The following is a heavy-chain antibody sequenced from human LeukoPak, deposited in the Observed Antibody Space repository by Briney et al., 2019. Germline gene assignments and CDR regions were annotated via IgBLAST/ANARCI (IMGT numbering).Heavy chain of an antibody. D-gene: IGHD6-6*01. J-gene: IGHJ5*02. CDR2: ISGSGEST. Sequence: GGSLRLSCTASGFTFSSYAMNWVRQAPGKGLEWVSAISGSGESTYYADSVKGRFTISRENSKSSLYLQMNSLRAEDTALYYCAKARGYSSSSENNWFDPWGQGTLVTVSS. CDR1: GFTFSSYA. V-gene: IGHV3-23*01. CDR3: AKARGYSSSSENNWFDP.